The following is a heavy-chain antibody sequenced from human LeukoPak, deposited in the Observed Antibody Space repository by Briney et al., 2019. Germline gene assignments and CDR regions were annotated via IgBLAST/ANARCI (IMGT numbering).Heavy chain of an antibody. J-gene: IGHJ3*02. CDR1: GFTFSNYA. CDR3: ARGHRSSWFDAFDI. D-gene: IGHD6-13*01. V-gene: IGHV3-64*02. CDR2: INDNGDTT. Sequence: GGSLRLSCAASGFTFSNYAFHWVRQAPGKGLEYVSDINDNGDTTYYADSVKGRFTISRDISKNTLFLQMGSLRTEDMAVYYCARGHRSSWFDAFDIWGQGIMVTVSS.